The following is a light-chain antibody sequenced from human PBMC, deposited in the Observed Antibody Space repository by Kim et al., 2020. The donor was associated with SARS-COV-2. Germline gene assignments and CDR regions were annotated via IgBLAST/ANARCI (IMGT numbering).Light chain of an antibody. Sequence: DIQMTQSPSSLSASVGYRVTITCRASQRISSYLNWYQHKPGKAPKLLVYAASSLQSGVPSRFSGSGSGTDFTLTITSLQPGDFVTYYCQQSYSTPFTFGQGTKLEI. V-gene: IGKV1-39*01. CDR1: QRISSY. J-gene: IGKJ2*01. CDR3: QQSYSTPFT. CDR2: AAS.